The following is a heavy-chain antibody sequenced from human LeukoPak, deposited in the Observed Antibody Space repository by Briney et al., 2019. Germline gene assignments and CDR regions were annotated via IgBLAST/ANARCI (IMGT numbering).Heavy chain of an antibody. CDR3: TRGNHYGSDY. V-gene: IGHV3-74*01. D-gene: IGHD3-10*01. J-gene: IGHJ4*02. Sequence: PGGSLRLSCAAASGFTFSTYWMHWVRQAPGKGLVWVSGINSDGRTTSNADSVMGRFTISRDNAKKMLYLQMNSLRAEDTAVYYCTRGNHYGSDYWGQGTLVTVS. CDR1: GFTFSTYW. CDR2: INSDGRTT.